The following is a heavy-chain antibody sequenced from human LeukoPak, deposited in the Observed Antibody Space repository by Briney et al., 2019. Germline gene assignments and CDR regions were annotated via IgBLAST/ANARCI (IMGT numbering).Heavy chain of an antibody. V-gene: IGHV1-69*04. CDR2: VFPILNVA. J-gene: IGHJ4*02. D-gene: IGHD5-24*01. CDR1: GGTFSSFS. CDR3: AREPDVDMSTFDPFYFDF. Sequence: SVKVSCKASGGTFSSFSISWVRQAPGQGLEWMGRVFPILNVANHAQKFQRKVTISADKSTSQAYMELSSLGSEDTAVYYCAREPDVDMSTFDPFYFDFWGQGTLVTVSS.